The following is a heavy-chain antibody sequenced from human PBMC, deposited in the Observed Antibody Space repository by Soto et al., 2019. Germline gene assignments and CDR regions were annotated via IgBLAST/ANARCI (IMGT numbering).Heavy chain of an antibody. CDR3: AKDSRRGAEYFQH. CDR1: GFTFDDYT. V-gene: IGHV3-43*01. CDR2: ISWDGGST. Sequence: EVQLVESGGVVVQPGGSLRLSCAASGFTFDDYTMHWVRQAPGKGLEWVSLISWDGGSTYYADSVKGRFIISRDNSKNSLYLQMNSLRTEDTALYYCAKDSRRGAEYFQHWGQGTLVTVSS. J-gene: IGHJ1*01.